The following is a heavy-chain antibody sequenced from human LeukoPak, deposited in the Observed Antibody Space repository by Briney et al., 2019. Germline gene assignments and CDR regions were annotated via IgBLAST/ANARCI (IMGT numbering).Heavy chain of an antibody. Sequence: GGSLRLSCAASAFTFSGYWMHWVRQPPGKGLVWVSRINTDGSSAWYADSVKGRFTISRDNAKNTLYLQMNSLRAEDTAVYYCAKAPWDCSSTSCLGWYFDLWGRGILVTVSS. CDR3: AKAPWDCSSTSCLGWYFDL. CDR1: AFTFSGYW. CDR2: INTDGSSA. D-gene: IGHD2-2*01. V-gene: IGHV3-74*01. J-gene: IGHJ2*01.